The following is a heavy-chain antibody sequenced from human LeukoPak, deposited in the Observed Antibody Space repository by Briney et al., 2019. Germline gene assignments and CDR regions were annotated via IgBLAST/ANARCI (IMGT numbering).Heavy chain of an antibody. CDR3: ARRPRDCSGGSCYSFDY. J-gene: IGHJ4*02. D-gene: IGHD2-15*01. Sequence: PSETLSLTCTVSGGSISSSSYYWGWIRQPPGKGLEWIGSIYYSGSTYYNPSLKSRVTISVDTSKNQFSLKLSSVTAADTAAYYCARRPRDCSGGSCYSFDYWGQGTLVTVSS. CDR1: GGSISSSSYY. CDR2: IYYSGST. V-gene: IGHV4-39*01.